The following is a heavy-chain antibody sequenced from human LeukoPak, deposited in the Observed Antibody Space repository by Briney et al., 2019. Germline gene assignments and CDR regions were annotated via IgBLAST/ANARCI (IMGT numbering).Heavy chain of an antibody. J-gene: IGHJ4*02. Sequence: TGGSLRLSCAASGFTFSSYAMSWVRQAPGKGLEWVSAISGSGGSTYYADSVKGRFTISRDNSKNTLYLQMNSLKTEDTAVYYCTTEAYYYDSGAIKYFDYWGQGTLVTVSS. V-gene: IGHV3-23*01. CDR2: ISGSGGST. CDR1: GFTFSSYA. D-gene: IGHD3-22*01. CDR3: TTEAYYYDSGAIKYFDY.